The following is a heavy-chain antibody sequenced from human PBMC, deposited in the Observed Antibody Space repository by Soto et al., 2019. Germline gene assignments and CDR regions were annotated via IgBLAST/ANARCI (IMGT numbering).Heavy chain of an antibody. CDR3: ATGGGWLHNSHIRGLPFDY. V-gene: IGHV4-59*01. CDR2: ISYTGST. D-gene: IGHD2-21*01. Sequence: PSETLSLTCTVSGGSLSGSYCSWIRKSPGKSLEWIASISYTGSTTHNPSLKSRVTLSVDTSKNQFSLSLTSVTPADTAAYYCATGGGWLHNSHIRGLPFDYWGQGVLVTVS. CDR1: GGSLSGSY. J-gene: IGHJ4*02.